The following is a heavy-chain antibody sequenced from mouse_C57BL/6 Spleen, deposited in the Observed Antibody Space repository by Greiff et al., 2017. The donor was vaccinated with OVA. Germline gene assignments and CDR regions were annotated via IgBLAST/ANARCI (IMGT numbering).Heavy chain of an antibody. J-gene: IGHJ2*01. V-gene: IGHV1-64*01. Sequence: QVQLQQPGAELVKPGASVKLSCKASGYTFTSYWMHWVKQRPGQGLEWIGMIHPNSGSTNYNEKFKSKATLTVDNSSSTAYMQLISLTSEDSAVYYSAREATVVATKVYWGQGTTLTVSS. CDR3: AREATVVATKVY. CDR2: IHPNSGST. D-gene: IGHD1-1*01. CDR1: GYTFTSYW.